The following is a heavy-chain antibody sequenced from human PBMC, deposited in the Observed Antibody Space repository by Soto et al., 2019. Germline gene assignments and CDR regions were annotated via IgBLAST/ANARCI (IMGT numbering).Heavy chain of an antibody. D-gene: IGHD3-22*01. Sequence: VKVSCKASGYTFTSYGISWVRQAPGQGLEWMGWISAYNGDTDYAQKLQGRVTMTTDTSASTAYMELSSLGPEDTAVYYCARERRENSGYYYYYWGQGTLVTVSS. CDR2: ISAYNGDT. CDR1: GYTFTSYG. J-gene: IGHJ4*02. CDR3: ARERRENSGYYYYY. V-gene: IGHV1-18*01.